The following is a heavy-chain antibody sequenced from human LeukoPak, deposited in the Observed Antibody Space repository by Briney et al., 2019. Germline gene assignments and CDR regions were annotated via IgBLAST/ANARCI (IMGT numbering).Heavy chain of an antibody. CDR3: GRGGVTNPFDY. D-gene: IGHD4-17*01. CDR1: GGSISSGGYS. J-gene: IGHJ4*02. Sequence: SETLSLTCAVSGGSISSGGYSWSWIRQPPGKGLEWIGYIYHSGSTYYNPSLKSRVTISVDRSKNQFSPKLSSVTAADTAVYYCGRGGVTNPFDYWGQGTLVTVSS. CDR2: IYHSGST. V-gene: IGHV4-30-2*01.